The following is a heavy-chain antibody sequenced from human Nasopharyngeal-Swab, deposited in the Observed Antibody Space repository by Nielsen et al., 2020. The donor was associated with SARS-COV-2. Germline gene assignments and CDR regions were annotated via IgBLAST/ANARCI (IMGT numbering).Heavy chain of an antibody. CDR2: IIPIFGTA. D-gene: IGHD2-21*02. CDR3: ARGFRLAYCGGDWYWSHYYGMDV. V-gene: IGHV1-69*13. J-gene: IGHJ6*02. CDR1: GGTFRSYA. Sequence: SVPVSCQASGGTFRSYAVSWVRPAPGQGLEWMGGIIPIFGTANYAQKFQGRVTIIADESTSTAHMELSSLRSEDTAVYYCARGFRLAYCGGDWYWSHYYGMDVWGQGTTVTVSS.